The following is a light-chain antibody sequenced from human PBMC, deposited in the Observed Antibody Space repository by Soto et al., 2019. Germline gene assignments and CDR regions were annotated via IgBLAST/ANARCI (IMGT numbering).Light chain of an antibody. V-gene: IGKV1-5*03. Sequence: DIQMTQSPSTLSASVGDRVTITCRASQSISSWLAWYQQKPGKAPYLLIYKASSLHSGVPLRFSGNGSGTEVPLTINSLQPDDVASYYCQQYNNYHPSCGGGTEVEIQ. J-gene: IGKJ4*01. CDR1: QSISSW. CDR2: KAS. CDR3: QQYNNYHPS.